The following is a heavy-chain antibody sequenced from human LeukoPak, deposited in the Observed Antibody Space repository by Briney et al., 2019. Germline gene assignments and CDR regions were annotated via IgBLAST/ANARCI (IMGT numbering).Heavy chain of an antibody. J-gene: IGHJ4*02. CDR1: GFTFNTYT. CDR2: IGSGSGYI. CDR3: ARRAGAYTHPYDY. V-gene: IGHV3-21*01. Sequence: GGSLRLSCAASGFTFNTYTMNWVRQAPGKGLEWVSSIGSGSGYIYYADSVKGRFTISRDNAKNSLYLQMSSLRADDTAIYYCARRAGAYTHPYDYWGQGTLVTVSS. D-gene: IGHD3-16*01.